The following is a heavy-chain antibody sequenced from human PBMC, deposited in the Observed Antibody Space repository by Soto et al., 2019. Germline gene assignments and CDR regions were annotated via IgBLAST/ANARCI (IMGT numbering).Heavy chain of an antibody. CDR2: IYYSGST. CDR3: ARHRGRGGTSYYYYGMDV. J-gene: IGHJ6*02. V-gene: IGHV4-39*01. Sequence: SETLSLTCTVSGGSISSSSYYWGWIRQPPGKGLEWIGSIYYSGSTYYNPSLKSRVTISVDTSKNQFSLKLSSVTAADTAVYYCARHRGRGGTSYYYYGMDVWGQGTTVTVSS. CDR1: GGSISSSSYY. D-gene: IGHD3-10*01.